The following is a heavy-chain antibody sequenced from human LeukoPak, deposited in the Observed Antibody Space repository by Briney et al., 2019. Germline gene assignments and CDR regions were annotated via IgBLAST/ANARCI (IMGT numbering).Heavy chain of an antibody. Sequence: SETLSLTCAVSGGSISSGGYSWSWIRQPPGKGLEWIGYTYYSGSTYYNPSLKSRVTISVDTSKNQFSLKLSSVTAADTAVYYCARSPYGSGSYKGEDYWGQGTLVTVSS. D-gene: IGHD3-10*01. J-gene: IGHJ4*02. V-gene: IGHV4-30-4*07. CDR1: GGSISSGGYS. CDR3: ARSPYGSGSYKGEDY. CDR2: TYYSGST.